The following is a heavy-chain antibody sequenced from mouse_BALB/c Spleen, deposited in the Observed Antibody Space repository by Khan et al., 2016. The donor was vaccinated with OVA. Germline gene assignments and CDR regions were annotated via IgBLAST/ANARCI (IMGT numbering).Heavy chain of an antibody. V-gene: IGHV3-2*02. CDR2: IDYCGNT. Sequence: EVQLQESGPGLVKPSLSLSLTCTVTGYSITSEYAWNWIRQFPGNKLEWMGYIDYCGNTRFNPSLKSRTSITRDTFKNQFFLQLNSVTAEDTATYYCARKDYYDYDPFPYWGQGTLVTVSA. CDR3: ARKDYYDYDPFPY. D-gene: IGHD2-4*01. J-gene: IGHJ3*01. CDR1: GYSITSEYA.